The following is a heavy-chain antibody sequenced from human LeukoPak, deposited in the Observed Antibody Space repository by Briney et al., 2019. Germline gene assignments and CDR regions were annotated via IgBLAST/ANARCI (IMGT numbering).Heavy chain of an antibody. CDR1: GFTFSSYA. D-gene: IGHD3-16*01. Sequence: GSLRLSCAASGFTFSSYAMTWVRQAPGRGLEWVSSIRGGSDSTYSADPVKGRCTISRDNSKSMLYLQMNSLRAGDTDIYYCATKRGEGTQLNYMWFDPWGQRTLVTVSS. V-gene: IGHV3-23*01. CDR2: IRGGSDST. CDR3: ATKRGEGTQLNYMWFDP. J-gene: IGHJ5*02.